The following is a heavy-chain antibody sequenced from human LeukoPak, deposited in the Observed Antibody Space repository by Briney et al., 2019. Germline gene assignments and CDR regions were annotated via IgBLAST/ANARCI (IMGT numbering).Heavy chain of an antibody. V-gene: IGHV3-48*02. J-gene: IGHJ4*02. Sequence: GALRLSCAASGFTFSSYSMNWVRQAPGKGLEWVSYISSSYSTMYYADSVRGRCTISRDNAKNSLYLQMNSLRDEDTAVYYCARDASGWGFTDYWGQGTLVTVSS. CDR2: ISSSYSTM. CDR3: ARDASGWGFTDY. CDR1: GFTFSSYS. D-gene: IGHD6-19*01.